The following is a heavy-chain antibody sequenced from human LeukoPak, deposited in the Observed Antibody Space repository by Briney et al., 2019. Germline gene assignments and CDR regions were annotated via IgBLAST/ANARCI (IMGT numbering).Heavy chain of an antibody. J-gene: IGHJ5*02. CDR2: IYHSGST. CDR1: GGSLSSSIYY. CDR3: ARHPSAANWFDP. Sequence: SETPSLTCTVSGGSLSSSIYYWDWIRQAPGKGLEWIGNIYHSGSTYYNPSLKSRVTISVDTSKNQFSLKLSSLTAADTAVYYCARHPSAANWFDPWGQGTLVTVSS. V-gene: IGHV4-39*01. D-gene: IGHD6-25*01.